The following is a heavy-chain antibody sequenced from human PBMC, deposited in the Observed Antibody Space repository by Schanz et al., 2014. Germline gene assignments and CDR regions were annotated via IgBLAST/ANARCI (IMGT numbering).Heavy chain of an antibody. Sequence: QVQLQESGPGLVKPSETLSLTCSVSGDSITGVSRYWGWIRQPPGKGLEWIGSIYYRGNTYYNPSLKSRVSMSVDTSKKQLSLKLRSVSAADTAVYYCARVVLGGDAFDIWGQGTMVTVSS. CDR1: GDSITGVSRY. V-gene: IGHV4-39*07. CDR3: ARVVLGGDAFDI. D-gene: IGHD3-10*01. J-gene: IGHJ3*02. CDR2: IYYRGNT.